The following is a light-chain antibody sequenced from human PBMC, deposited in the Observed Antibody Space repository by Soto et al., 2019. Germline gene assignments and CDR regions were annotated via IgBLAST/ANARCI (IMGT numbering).Light chain of an antibody. V-gene: IGKV3-20*01. CDR2: GAS. J-gene: IGKJ4*01. CDR3: QQHGTFPLT. CDR1: QTVTNNY. Sequence: EIVLTQSPGTLSLSPGEGATLSCRASQTVTNNYLTWYQQKPGQAPRLVIYGASSRATGIPDRFSGSGSGTDFTLTISRLEPEDVAVYYCQQHGTFPLTFAGGTKVDIK.